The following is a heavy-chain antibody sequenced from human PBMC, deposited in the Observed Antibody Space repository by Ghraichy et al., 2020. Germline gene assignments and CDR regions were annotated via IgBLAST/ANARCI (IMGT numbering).Heavy chain of an antibody. CDR1: GGSFSGYY. CDR3: ARAYGSGSYYNGLGY. Sequence: SETLSLTCAVYGGSFSGYYWSWIRQPPGKGLEWIGEINHSGSTNYNPSLKSRVTISVDTSKNQFSLKLSSVTAADTAVYYCARAYGSGSYYNGLGYWGQGTLVTVSS. J-gene: IGHJ4*02. D-gene: IGHD3-10*01. V-gene: IGHV4-34*01. CDR2: INHSGST.